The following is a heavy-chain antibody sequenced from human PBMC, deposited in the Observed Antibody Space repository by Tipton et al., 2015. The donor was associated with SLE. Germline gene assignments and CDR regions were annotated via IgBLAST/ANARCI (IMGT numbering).Heavy chain of an antibody. Sequence: GLVKPSETLSLNCSVSGGSIRSSSDYWGWIRQPPGKGLEWIGSIYYSGSTYYNPSLKSRVTISVDTSKNQFSLKVSSVTAADTAVYSCARQVAGVARDYFDYWGQGTLVTVSS. CDR1: GGSIRSSSDY. CDR2: IYYSGST. CDR3: ARQVAGVARDYFDY. D-gene: IGHD2-15*01. V-gene: IGHV4-39*07. J-gene: IGHJ4*02.